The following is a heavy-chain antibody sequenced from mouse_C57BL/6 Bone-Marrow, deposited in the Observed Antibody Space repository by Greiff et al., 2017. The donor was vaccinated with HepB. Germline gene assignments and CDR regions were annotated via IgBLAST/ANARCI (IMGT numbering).Heavy chain of an antibody. CDR1: GYTFTNYW. V-gene: IGHV1-63*01. J-gene: IGHJ2*01. CDR3: ARGRNGCYFDY. CDR2: IYPGGGYT. Sequence: VQGVESGAELVRPGTSVKMSCKASGYTFTNYWIGWVKQRPGHGLEWIGDIYPGGGYTNYNEKFKGKATLTADKSSSTAYMQFSSLTSEDSAIYYCARGRNGCYFDYWGQGTTLTVSS. D-gene: IGHD1-1*01.